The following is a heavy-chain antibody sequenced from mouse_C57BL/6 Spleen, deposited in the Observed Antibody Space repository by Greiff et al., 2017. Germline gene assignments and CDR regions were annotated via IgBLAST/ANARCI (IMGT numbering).Heavy chain of an antibody. Sequence: EVMLVESGGGLVQPGGSMKLSCVASGFTFSNYWMNWVRQSPEKGLEWVAQIRLKSDNYATHYAESVKGRFTISRDDSKSSVYLQMNNLRAEDTGIYYCTEYYGSSYWYFDVWGTGTTVTVSS. CDR1: GFTFSNYW. D-gene: IGHD1-1*01. CDR3: TEYYGSSYWYFDV. J-gene: IGHJ1*03. CDR2: IRLKSDNYAT. V-gene: IGHV6-3*01.